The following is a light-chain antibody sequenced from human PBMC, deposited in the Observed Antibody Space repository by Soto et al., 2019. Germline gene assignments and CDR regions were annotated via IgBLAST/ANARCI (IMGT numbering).Light chain of an antibody. CDR2: EVN. CDR3: SSYAGTKNLV. J-gene: IGLJ2*01. V-gene: IGLV2-8*01. CDR1: SRDVGIYNY. Sequence: QSALTQHPSASGSPGQSVTISCTGTSRDVGIYNYVSWYQQHPGKAPKLMIYEVNKRPSGVTDRFSGSKSGNTASLTVSGLQAEDEADYYCSSYAGTKNLVFGGGTKLTVL.